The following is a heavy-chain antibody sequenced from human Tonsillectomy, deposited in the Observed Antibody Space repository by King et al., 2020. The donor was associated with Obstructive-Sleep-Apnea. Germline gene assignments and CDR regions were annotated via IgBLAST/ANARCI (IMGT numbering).Heavy chain of an antibody. CDR1: GFSLSNSAVG. CDR2: IYWDDDK. V-gene: IGHV2-5*02. D-gene: IGHD2-15*01. J-gene: IGHJ4*02. Sequence: TLKESGPTLVRPTQTLTLTCTFSGFSLSNSAVGVGWIRQPPGKALEWLALIYWDDDKRYTPSLKNRLTITKDTSKNQVVLTMTNMDPADTATYFCVHSDRILFDYWGQGTLVSVSS. CDR3: VHSDRILFDY.